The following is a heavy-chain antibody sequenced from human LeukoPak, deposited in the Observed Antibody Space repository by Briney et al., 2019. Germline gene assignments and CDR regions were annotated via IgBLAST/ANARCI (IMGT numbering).Heavy chain of an antibody. CDR3: TRGGYGGPRVAFDY. D-gene: IGHD1-1*01. V-gene: IGHV1-46*01. CDR2: ISPSGAST. Sequence: ASVKVSCKASGYTFTRYYMHWVRQAPGQGLEWMGIISPSGASTSYAQKFQGRVTMTRDTSASTVYMELSSLRSEDTAVYYCTRGGYGGPRVAFDYWGQGTRVSVSS. CDR1: GYTFTRYY. J-gene: IGHJ4*02.